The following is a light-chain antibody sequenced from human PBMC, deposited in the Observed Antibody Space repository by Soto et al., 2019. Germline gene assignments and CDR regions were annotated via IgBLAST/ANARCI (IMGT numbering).Light chain of an antibody. CDR3: SSYAGNNNLV. J-gene: IGLJ2*01. V-gene: IGLV2-8*01. CDR1: NSDVGGYNY. CDR2: EIN. Sequence: QSALTQPPSASGSPGQSVTISCTGTNSDVGGYNYVSWYQQHPGKVPRLLIYEINSRPSGVPARFSGSKSDNTASLTVSGLQAEDEADSYCSSYAGNNNLVFGGGTKLTVL.